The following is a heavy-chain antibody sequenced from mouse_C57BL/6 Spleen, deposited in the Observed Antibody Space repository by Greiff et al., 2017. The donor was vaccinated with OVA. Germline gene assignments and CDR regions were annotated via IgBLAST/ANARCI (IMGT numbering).Heavy chain of an antibody. J-gene: IGHJ1*03. CDR3: TGGNPRKYFDV. V-gene: IGHV1-5*01. CDR2: IYPGNSDT. D-gene: IGHD2-1*01. Sequence: EVQLQQSGTVLARPGASVKMSCKTSGYTFTSYWMHWVKQRPGQGLEWIGAIYPGNSDTSYNQKFKGKAKLTAVTSASTAYMQLSSLTNEDSAVYYCTGGNPRKYFDVWGTGTTVTVSS. CDR1: GYTFTSYW.